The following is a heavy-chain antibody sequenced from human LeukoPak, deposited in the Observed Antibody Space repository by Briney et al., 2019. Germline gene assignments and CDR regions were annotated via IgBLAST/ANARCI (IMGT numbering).Heavy chain of an antibody. CDR3: ASVPSSWYPQGNDGHHDY. V-gene: IGHV1-8*01. Sequence: ASVKVSCKASGYTFTSYDINWVRQATGQGLEWMEWMNPNSGNTGYAQKFQGRVTMTRNTSISTAYMELSSLRSEDTAVYYCASVPSSWYPQGNDGHHDYWGQGTLVTVSS. D-gene: IGHD6-13*01. J-gene: IGHJ4*02. CDR2: MNPNSGNT. CDR1: GYTFTSYD.